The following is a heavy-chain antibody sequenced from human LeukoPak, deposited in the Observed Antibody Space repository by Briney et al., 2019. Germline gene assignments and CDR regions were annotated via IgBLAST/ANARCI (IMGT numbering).Heavy chain of an antibody. CDR1: GGSSSSSRYY. V-gene: IGHV4-39*01. D-gene: IGHD1-26*01. CDR2: IYYSGST. J-gene: IGHJ6*02. Sequence: SETLSLTCTVSGGSSSSSRYYWGWIRQPPGKGLEWIGSIYYSGSTYYNPSLKSRVTISVDTSKNQFSLKLSSVTAADTAVYYCARHGYSGSYLDYYGMDVWGQGTTVTVSS. CDR3: ARHGYSGSYLDYYGMDV.